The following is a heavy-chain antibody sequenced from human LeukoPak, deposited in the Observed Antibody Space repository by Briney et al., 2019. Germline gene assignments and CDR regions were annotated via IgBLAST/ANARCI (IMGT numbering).Heavy chain of an antibody. Sequence: GSLRLSCAASGFIFSNYWMSWVRQAPGKGLEWVANIRQDGSEKYYVDSVKGRFTISRDNAKNSLYLQMNSLRVEDTAVYYCARQEWWGQGTLVTVSS. CDR3: ARQEW. D-gene: IGHD3-3*01. J-gene: IGHJ4*02. V-gene: IGHV3-7*01. CDR2: IRQDGSEK. CDR1: GFIFSNYW.